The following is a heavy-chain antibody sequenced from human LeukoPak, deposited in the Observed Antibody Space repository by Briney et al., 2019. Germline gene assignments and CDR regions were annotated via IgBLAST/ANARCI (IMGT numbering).Heavy chain of an antibody. V-gene: IGHV1-18*03. CDR1: GYTFNTYG. CDR3: ARGGLSGIYGIDY. CDR2: SSPYNGDT. J-gene: IGHJ4*02. Sequence: ASVKVSCRASGYTFNTYGVTWVRQLPAQGFEWMGWSSPYNGDTNYAQKFQGRVTMTTDTLTSTVFMELRSLRSDDMAVYFCARGGLSGIYGIDYWGQGTLVTVSS. D-gene: IGHD1-26*01.